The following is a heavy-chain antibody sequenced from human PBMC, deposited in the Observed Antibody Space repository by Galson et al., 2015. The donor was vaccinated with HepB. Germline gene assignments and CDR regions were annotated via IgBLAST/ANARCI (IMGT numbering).Heavy chain of an antibody. Sequence: SVKVSCKASGYTFTRYGISWVRQAPGQGLEWMGWISAYNDNTKYAQKLQGRVTMTTDTSTSTAYMELRSLTSDDTAVYYCARGAPSDFWSGYSIYYYYGMDVWGQGTTVTVSS. CDR3: ARGAPSDFWSGYSIYYYYGMDV. CDR2: ISAYNDNT. D-gene: IGHD3-3*01. V-gene: IGHV1-18*01. CDR1: GYTFTRYG. J-gene: IGHJ6*02.